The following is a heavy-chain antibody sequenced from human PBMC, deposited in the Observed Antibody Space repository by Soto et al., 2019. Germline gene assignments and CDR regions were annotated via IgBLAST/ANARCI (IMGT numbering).Heavy chain of an antibody. CDR1: GFTFSSYA. J-gene: IGHJ4*02. Sequence: EGSRRLSCAASGFTFSSYAMSWVRQDPGKGLEWVSVISGSGGSTHYADSVKGRSTISRDNSKNTLHLQVNSLRGEDTAVYYCAKEAGIRGYDPDYWCQGTQGTLSS. CDR2: ISGSGGST. D-gene: IGHD3-3*02. CDR3: AKEAGIRGYDPDY. V-gene: IGHV3-23*01.